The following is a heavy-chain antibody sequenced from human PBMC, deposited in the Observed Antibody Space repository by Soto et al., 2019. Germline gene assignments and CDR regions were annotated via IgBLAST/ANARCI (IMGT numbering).Heavy chain of an antibody. Sequence: QVQLVQSGAEVKKPGASVKVSCKASGYTFIHYYIHWVRQAPGQGLEWMAIINPNGGSTNYAQKFRGRVTVTSDTSKTTVSMELNSLGSDDTAVYFCARSLLQGDFWGQGTLVTVSS. J-gene: IGHJ4*02. D-gene: IGHD2-21*01. CDR1: GYTFIHYY. CDR3: ARSLLQGDF. V-gene: IGHV1-46*01. CDR2: INPNGGST.